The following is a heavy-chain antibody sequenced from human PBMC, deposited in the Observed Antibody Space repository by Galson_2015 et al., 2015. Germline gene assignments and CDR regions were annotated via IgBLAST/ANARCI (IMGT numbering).Heavy chain of an antibody. J-gene: IGHJ4*02. CDR2: MYNSGSA. Sequence: ETLSLTCTVSGDSVNSGRYYWSWIRQPPGKGLEWIGYMYNSGSADYNPSLKSRVTISVDTSKNQFSLKLDSVTAADTAVYFCASFRNWEYYFDYWGPGTLVTVSS. CDR1: GDSVNSGRYY. V-gene: IGHV4-61*01. CDR3: ASFRNWEYYFDY. D-gene: IGHD1-1*01.